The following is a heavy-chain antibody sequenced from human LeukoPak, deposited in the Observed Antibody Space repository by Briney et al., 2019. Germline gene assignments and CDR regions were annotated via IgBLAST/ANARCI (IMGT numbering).Heavy chain of an antibody. V-gene: IGHV3-23*01. Sequence: HPGGSLRLSCAASGFTFSSYAMSWVRQAPGKGLEWVSAISGSGGSTYYADSVKGRFTISRDNSKNTLYLQMNSLRAEDTAVYYCAKGLPYYDFWSGSLVYLDYWGQGTLVTVSS. CDR1: GFTFSSYA. CDR3: AKGLPYYDFWSGSLVYLDY. J-gene: IGHJ4*02. D-gene: IGHD3-3*01. CDR2: ISGSGGST.